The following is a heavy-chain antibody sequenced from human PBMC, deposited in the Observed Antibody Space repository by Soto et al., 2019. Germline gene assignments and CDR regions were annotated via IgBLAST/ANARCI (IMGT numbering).Heavy chain of an antibody. J-gene: IGHJ5*02. Sequence: SCPTLVNPTQTLTLTCTFSGFSLSTSGVGVGWIRQPPGKALEWLALIYWDDDKRYSPSLKSRLAITKDTSKNQVVLTMTNVDPVDTATYSRVHRPGSRWHSGNNRFDPWGQGTLVTVSS. V-gene: IGHV2-5*02. CDR3: VHRPGSRWHSGNNRFDP. CDR2: IYWDDDK. D-gene: IGHD6-13*01. CDR1: GFSLSTSGVG.